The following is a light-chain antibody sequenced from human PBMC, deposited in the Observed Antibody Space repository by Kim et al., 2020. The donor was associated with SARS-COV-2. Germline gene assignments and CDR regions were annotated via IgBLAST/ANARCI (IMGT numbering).Light chain of an antibody. CDR3: LLSYGTAQLV. Sequence: DFYPSWFQQKPGQAPRTLIYSTSNKHSWTPARFSGSLLGGKAALTLSDVQPEDEADYFCLLSYGTAQLVFGGGTQLTVL. CDR1: DFY. CDR2: STS. J-gene: IGLJ2*01. V-gene: IGLV7-43*01.